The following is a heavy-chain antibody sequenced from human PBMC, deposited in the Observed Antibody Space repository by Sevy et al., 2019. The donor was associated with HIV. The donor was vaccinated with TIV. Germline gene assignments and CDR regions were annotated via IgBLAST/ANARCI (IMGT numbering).Heavy chain of an antibody. Sequence: SETLSLTCAVSGGSIRSFNWWHWGRQPPGKGLEWIGEIYHTGSTNYNPSHKSRVTISVDNSKNQFSLNLRSVTAADTAVYYCAKGGETPRGFDPWGQGSLVTVSS. D-gene: IGHD3-16*01. CDR2: IYHTGST. CDR1: GGSIRSFNW. V-gene: IGHV4-4*02. J-gene: IGHJ5*02. CDR3: AKGGETPRGFDP.